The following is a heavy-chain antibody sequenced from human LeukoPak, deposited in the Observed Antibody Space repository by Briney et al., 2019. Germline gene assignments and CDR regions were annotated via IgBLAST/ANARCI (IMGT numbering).Heavy chain of an antibody. V-gene: IGHV4-34*01. Sequence: PSETLSLTCAVYGGSFSGYYRSWIRQPPGKGLEWIGEINHSGSTNYNPSLKSRVTISVDTSKNQFSLKLSSVTAADTAVYYCARGPNIVVVVAATRRWFDPWGQGTLVTVSS. CDR1: GGSFSGYY. J-gene: IGHJ5*02. CDR2: INHSGST. CDR3: ARGPNIVVVVAATRRWFDP. D-gene: IGHD2-15*01.